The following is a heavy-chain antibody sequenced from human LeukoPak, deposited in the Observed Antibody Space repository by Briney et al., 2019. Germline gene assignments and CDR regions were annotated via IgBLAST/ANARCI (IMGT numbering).Heavy chain of an antibody. D-gene: IGHD2-2*02. J-gene: IGHJ4*02. CDR2: IKSKSERGTT. CDR3: TSNLYCSTSSCYTLDN. V-gene: IGHV3-15*01. Sequence: GGSLRLSCAASGFTFSNGWMSWVRQAPGKGLEWVGRIKSKSERGTTDYAAAGKGRFTISRDGSTNTVYLHMNSLKTEDTAVYFCTSNLYCSTSSCYTLDNWGQGTLVAVSP. CDR1: GFTFSNGW.